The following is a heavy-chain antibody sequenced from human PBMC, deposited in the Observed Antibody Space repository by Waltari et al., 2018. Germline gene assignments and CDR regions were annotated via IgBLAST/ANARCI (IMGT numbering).Heavy chain of an antibody. CDR3: ATARDEHTAMVYFDN. Sequence: EVKLVESGGGLVHPGGSLRLSCVASGIAVSTPHLSWVRQAPGKGLERVSMMYPPGSAYTADSVERRFTISRDISKNMVHLQMNRLRLEDSATYYCATARDEHTAMVYFDNWGQGTLVSVSS. V-gene: IGHV3-66*02. J-gene: IGHJ4*02. D-gene: IGHD5-18*01. CDR1: GIAVSTPH. CDR2: MYPPGSA.